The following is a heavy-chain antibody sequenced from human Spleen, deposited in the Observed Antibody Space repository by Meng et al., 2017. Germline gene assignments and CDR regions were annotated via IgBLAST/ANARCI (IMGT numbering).Heavy chain of an antibody. Sequence: GESLKISCAASGFTVSHNYMSWVRQAPGKGLEWVSAISGSGGSTYYADSVKGRFTISRDNAKNSLYLHMTSLRAEDTAVYFCARDTDWHNFDHWGQGTLVTVSS. V-gene: IGHV3-11*04. CDR2: ISGSGGST. D-gene: IGHD3/OR15-3a*01. CDR1: GFTVSHNY. CDR3: ARDTDWHNFDH. J-gene: IGHJ4*02.